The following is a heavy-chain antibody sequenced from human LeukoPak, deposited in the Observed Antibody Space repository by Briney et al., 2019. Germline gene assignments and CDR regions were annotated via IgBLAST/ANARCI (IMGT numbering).Heavy chain of an antibody. CDR2: INPNSGGT. CDR1: GYTFTGYY. J-gene: IGHJ4*02. Sequence: ASVKASCKASGYTFTGYYMHWVRQAPGQGLEWMGWINPNSGGTNYAQKFQGRVTMTRDTSISTAYMELSRLKSDDTAVYYCARGGYSGYDFFDYWGQGTLVTVSS. CDR3: ARGGYSGYDFFDY. D-gene: IGHD5-12*01. V-gene: IGHV1-2*02.